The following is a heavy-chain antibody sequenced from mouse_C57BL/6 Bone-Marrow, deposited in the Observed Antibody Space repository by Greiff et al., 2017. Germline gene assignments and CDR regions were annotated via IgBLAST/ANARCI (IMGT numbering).Heavy chain of an antibody. V-gene: IGHV1-59*01. D-gene: IGHD2-3*01. J-gene: IGHJ2*01. Sequence: QVQLQQPGAELVRPGTSVKLSCKASGYTFTSYWMHWVKQRPGQGLEWIGVIDPSDSYTNYNQKFKGKATLTVDTSSSTAYMQLSSLTAEDSAVYYGARAYDGYHVDYWGQGTTLTVSS. CDR2: IDPSDSYT. CDR3: ARAYDGYHVDY. CDR1: GYTFTSYW.